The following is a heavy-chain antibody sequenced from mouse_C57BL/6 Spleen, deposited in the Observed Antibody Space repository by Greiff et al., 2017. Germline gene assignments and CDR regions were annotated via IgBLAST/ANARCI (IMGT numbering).Heavy chain of an antibody. CDR1: GYTFTSYW. CDR3: AVEYYDEAY. CDR2: INPSASDT. Sequence: QVQLQQPGAELVRPGTSVKLSCKASGYTFTSYWMHWVKQRPGQSLEWIGVINPSASDTTYNQKFKGKATLTVDKSSSTAYMQLSSLTSEDSAVYYCAVEYYDEAYWGQGTLVTVSA. J-gene: IGHJ3*01. D-gene: IGHD2-4*01. V-gene: IGHV1-59*01.